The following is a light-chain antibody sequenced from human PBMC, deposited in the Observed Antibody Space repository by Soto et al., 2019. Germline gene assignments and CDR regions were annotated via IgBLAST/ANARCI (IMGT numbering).Light chain of an antibody. CDR3: QQYSSYSPWT. CDR2: TAS. V-gene: IGKV1D-16*01. J-gene: IGKJ1*01. Sequence: IRMTQSPSSLSASTGDRVTITCRASQSISSWLAWYQQKPGKAPKLLIYTASNLQSGVPSRFSGSGSGTEFTLSISSLQPDDFATYYCQQYSSYSPWTFGQGTKVDIK. CDR1: QSISSW.